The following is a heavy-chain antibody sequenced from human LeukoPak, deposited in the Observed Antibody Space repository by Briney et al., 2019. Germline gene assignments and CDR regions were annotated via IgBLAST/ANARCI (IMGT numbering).Heavy chain of an antibody. CDR2: INPSGGST. CDR3: AREASGYDILTGYYRLNSLFDY. D-gene: IGHD3-9*01. Sequence: GASVKVSCKASGYTFTSYYMHWVRQAPGQGLEWMGIINPSGGSTSYAQKFQGRVTMTRDTSTSTVYMELSSLRSEDTAVYYCAREASGYDILTGYYRLNSLFDYWGRGTLVTVSS. V-gene: IGHV1-46*01. CDR1: GYTFTSYY. J-gene: IGHJ4*02.